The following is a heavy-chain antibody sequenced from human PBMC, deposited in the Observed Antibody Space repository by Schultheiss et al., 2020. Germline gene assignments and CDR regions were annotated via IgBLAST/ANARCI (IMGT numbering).Heavy chain of an antibody. D-gene: IGHD6-19*01. J-gene: IGHJ5*02. CDR3: ARDGSGWDWFDP. CDR1: GVSISSSSYY. V-gene: IGHV4-31*03. Sequence: SETLSLTCPVSGVSISSSSYYWGWIRQPPGKGLEWIGYIYYSGSTNYNPSLKSRVIISVDTSKNQFSLKLRSVTAADTAVYYCARDGSGWDWFDPWGQGTLVTVSS. CDR2: IYYSGST.